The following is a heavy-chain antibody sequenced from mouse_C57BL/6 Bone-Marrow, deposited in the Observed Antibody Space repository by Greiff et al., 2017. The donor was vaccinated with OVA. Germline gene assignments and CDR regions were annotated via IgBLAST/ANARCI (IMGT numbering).Heavy chain of an antibody. CDR2: IDPETGGT. J-gene: IGHJ4*01. V-gene: IGHV1-15*01. CDR3: TRGYSNYYGMDY. D-gene: IGHD2-5*01. Sequence: VQLQESGAELVRPGASVTLSCKASGYTFTDYEMHWVKQTPVHGLEWIGAIDPETGGTAYNQKFKGKAILTADKSSSTAYMELRSLTSEDSAVYDGTRGYSNYYGMDYWGQGTSVTVSS. CDR1: GYTFTDYE.